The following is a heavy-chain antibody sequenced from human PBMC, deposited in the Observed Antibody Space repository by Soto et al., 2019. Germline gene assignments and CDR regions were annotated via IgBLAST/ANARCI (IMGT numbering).Heavy chain of an antibody. CDR3: ARDPYTGTTTCGMDV. Sequence: SVKVSCKASGGTFSSYAISWVRQAPGQGLEWMGGIIPIFGTANYAQKFQGRVTITADESTSTAYMELSSLRSEDTAVYYCARDPYTGTTTCGMDVWGQGTTVTVSS. CDR1: GGTFSSYA. J-gene: IGHJ6*02. V-gene: IGHV1-69*13. D-gene: IGHD1-1*01. CDR2: IIPIFGTA.